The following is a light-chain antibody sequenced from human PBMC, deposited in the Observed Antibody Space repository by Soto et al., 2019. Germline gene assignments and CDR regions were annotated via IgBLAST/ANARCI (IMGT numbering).Light chain of an antibody. V-gene: IGLV4-69*01. CDR2: VNRDGSH. J-gene: IGLJ3*02. CDR3: QSWGAGYRV. CDR1: SEYSHYA. Sequence: QPVLTQSPSASASLGASIKLTCTLNSEYSHYAIAWHQQYPGRGPRFLMKVNRDGSHNKGDGIPDRFSGSRSGAECYLTISSLQSEDEADYYCQSWGAGYRVFGRGTQLTVL.